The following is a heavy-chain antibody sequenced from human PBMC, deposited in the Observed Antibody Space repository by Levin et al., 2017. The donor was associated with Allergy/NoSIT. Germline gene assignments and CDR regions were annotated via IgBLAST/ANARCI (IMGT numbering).Heavy chain of an antibody. D-gene: IGHD3-10*01. CDR1: GFTFDDYA. CDR2: ISWNSGSI. V-gene: IGHV3-9*01. J-gene: IGHJ4*02. Sequence: GGSLRLSCAASGFTFDDYAMHWVRQAPGKGLEWVSGISWNSGSIGYADSVKGRFTISRDNAKNSLYLQMNSLRAEDTALYYCAKLGSSGFGELGHDYWGQGTLVTVSS. CDR3: AKLGSSGFGELGHDY.